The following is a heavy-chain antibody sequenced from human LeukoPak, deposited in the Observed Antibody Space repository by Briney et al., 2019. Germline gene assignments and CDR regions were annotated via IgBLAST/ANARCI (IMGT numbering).Heavy chain of an antibody. J-gene: IGHJ4*02. CDR1: GYSFTTYW. D-gene: IGHD3-22*01. V-gene: IGHV5-51*01. Sequence: GESLKISCKGSGYSFTTYWIGWVRQMPGKGLEWMGIIYPGDSDTRYSPSFQGQVTISADKSISTAYLQWSSLKASDTAMYYCARQGGYYDSSGNWDYWGQGTLVTVSS. CDR3: ARQGGYYDSSGNWDY. CDR2: IYPGDSDT.